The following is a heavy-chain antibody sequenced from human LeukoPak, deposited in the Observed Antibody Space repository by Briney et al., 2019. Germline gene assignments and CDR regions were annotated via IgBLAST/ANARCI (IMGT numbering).Heavy chain of an antibody. J-gene: IGHJ4*02. Sequence: PGGSLRLSCSASGFTFSSYAMHWVRQAPGKGLEYVSAISSNGGSIYYADSVKGRFTISRDNSKNTLYLQMSSLRAEDTAVYYCVKGGAYCSGGSCYGNFDYWGQGTLVTVSS. CDR2: ISSNGGSI. V-gene: IGHV3-64D*06. CDR3: VKGGAYCSGGSCYGNFDY. CDR1: GFTFSSYA. D-gene: IGHD2-15*01.